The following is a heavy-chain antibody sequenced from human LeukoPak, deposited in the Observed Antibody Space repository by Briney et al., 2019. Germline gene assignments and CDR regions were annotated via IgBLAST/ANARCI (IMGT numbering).Heavy chain of an antibody. J-gene: IGHJ4*02. CDR1: GFTFSTYA. CDR3: ARSRTEDGYNIYFDH. V-gene: IGHV3-23*01. D-gene: IGHD5-24*01. Sequence: GGSLRLSCATSGFTFSTYAMTWVRQAPGRGLEWVSLISGSGRGTHYADSVKGRFTISRDNSKNILYLHMDSLRADDTAVYYYARSRTEDGYNIYFDHWGQGTLVTVSS. CDR2: ISGSGRGT.